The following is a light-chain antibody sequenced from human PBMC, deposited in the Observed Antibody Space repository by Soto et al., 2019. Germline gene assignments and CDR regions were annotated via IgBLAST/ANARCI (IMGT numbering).Light chain of an antibody. CDR2: SAP. Sequence: IKMTQSPSSLSAPVRDRLTITCRASQSIRNYFNWYQQKPGKAPKVLIYSAPSLQSGAPSRLSASGSGTDFTLTVVSLQPEDFATYYCQQHGTSPITFGQGTRLEIK. CDR3: QQHGTSPIT. CDR1: QSIRNY. V-gene: IGKV1-39*01. J-gene: IGKJ5*01.